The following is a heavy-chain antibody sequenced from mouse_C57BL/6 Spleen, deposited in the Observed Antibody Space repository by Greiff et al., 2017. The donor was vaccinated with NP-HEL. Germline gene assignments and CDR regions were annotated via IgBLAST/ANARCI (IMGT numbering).Heavy chain of an antibody. J-gene: IGHJ2*01. Sequence: EVMLVESGGGLVKPGGSLKLSCAASGFTFSSYAMSWVRQTPEKRLEWVATISDGGSYTYYPDNVKGRFTISRDNAKNNLYLQRSHLKSEDTAMYYCARERLGRGFDYWGQGTTLTVSS. V-gene: IGHV5-4*01. CDR3: ARERLGRGFDY. CDR2: ISDGGSYT. D-gene: IGHD4-1*01. CDR1: GFTFSSYA.